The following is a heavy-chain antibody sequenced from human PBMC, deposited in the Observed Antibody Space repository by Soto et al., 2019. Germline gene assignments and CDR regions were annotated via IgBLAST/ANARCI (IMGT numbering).Heavy chain of an antibody. Sequence: SETLSLSFTVSGGSISSGDYYWSWVRQPPGKGLEWIGYIYYSGSTYYNPSLKIRVTISVDTSKNQFSLKLSSVTAADTAVYYCARVLGVRGSRQNYYYYGMDVWGQGTTVTVSS. J-gene: IGHJ6*02. D-gene: IGHD3-16*01. CDR2: IYYSGST. CDR1: GGSISSGDYY. CDR3: ARVLGVRGSRQNYYYYGMDV. V-gene: IGHV4-30-4*01.